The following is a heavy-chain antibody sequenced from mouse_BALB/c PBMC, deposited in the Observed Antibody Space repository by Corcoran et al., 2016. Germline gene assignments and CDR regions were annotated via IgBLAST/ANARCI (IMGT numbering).Heavy chain of an antibody. D-gene: IGHD2-3*01. J-gene: IGHJ4*01. V-gene: IGHV3-6*02. CDR2: ISYDGSN. Sequence: DVQLQASGPGLVKPSQSLSLTCSVTGYSITSGYYWNWIRQFPGNKLEWMGYISYDGSNNYNPSLKNRISITRDTSKNQFFLKLNSVTTEDTATYYCARWGLDGYYQYAMDYWGQGTSVTVSS. CDR3: ARWGLDGYYQYAMDY. CDR1: GYSITSGYY.